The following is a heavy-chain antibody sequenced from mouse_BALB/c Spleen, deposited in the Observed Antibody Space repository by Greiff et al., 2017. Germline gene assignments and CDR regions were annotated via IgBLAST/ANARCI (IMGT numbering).Heavy chain of an antibody. D-gene: IGHD2-3*01. CDR3: ARGGLDGYPFAY. V-gene: IGHV3-8*02. J-gene: IGHJ3*01. Sequence: EVKLVESGPSLVKPSQTLSLTCSVTGDSITSCYWHWIRKFPGNKLEYIGYISYSGSTYYNPSLKSRISITRDTSKNQYYLQLNSVTTEDTATYYCARGGLDGYPFAYWGQGTLVTVSA. CDR1: GDSITSCY. CDR2: ISYSGST.